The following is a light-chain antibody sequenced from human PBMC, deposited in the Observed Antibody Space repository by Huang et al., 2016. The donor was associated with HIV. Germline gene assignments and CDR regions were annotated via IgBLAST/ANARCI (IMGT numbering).Light chain of an antibody. CDR1: PSVDSD. CDR3: QQYNDWPPLT. Sequence: EIELTQSPATLSVSPGERATLSCRASPSVDSDLAWDQQKPGQAPRVLIYDASTRATGISAKFNGTGSGTEFSLSITNLQSEDFAVYYCQQYNDWPPLTFGGGTKVEI. J-gene: IGKJ4*01. V-gene: IGKV3-15*01. CDR2: DAS.